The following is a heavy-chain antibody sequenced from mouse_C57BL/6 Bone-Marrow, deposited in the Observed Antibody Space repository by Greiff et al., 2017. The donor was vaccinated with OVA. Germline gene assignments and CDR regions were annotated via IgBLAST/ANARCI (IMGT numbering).Heavy chain of an antibody. CDR2: IDPENGDT. V-gene: IGHV14-4*01. J-gene: IGHJ3*01. CDR3: TGAFRSGWFAY. Sequence: EVQVVESGAELVRPGASVKLSCTASGFNIKDDYMHWVKQRPEQGLEWIGWIDPENGDTEYASKFQGKATITADTSSNTAYLQLSSLTSEDAAVYYCTGAFRSGWFAYWGQGTLVTVSA. CDR1: GFNIKDDY. D-gene: IGHD1-1*01.